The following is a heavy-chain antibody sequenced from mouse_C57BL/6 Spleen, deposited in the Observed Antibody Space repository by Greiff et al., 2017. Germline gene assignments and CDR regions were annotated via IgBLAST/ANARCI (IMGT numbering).Heavy chain of an antibody. CDR1: GYAFSSYW. CDR2: IYPGDGDT. CDR3: ARRTGTSAMDY. Sequence: VQLVESGAELVKPGASVKISCKASGYAFSSYWMNWVKQRPGKGLEWIGQIYPGDGDTNYNGKFKGKATLTADKSSSTAYMQLSSLTSEDSAVYFCARRTGTSAMDYWGQGTSVTVSS. V-gene: IGHV1-80*01. D-gene: IGHD4-1*01. J-gene: IGHJ4*01.